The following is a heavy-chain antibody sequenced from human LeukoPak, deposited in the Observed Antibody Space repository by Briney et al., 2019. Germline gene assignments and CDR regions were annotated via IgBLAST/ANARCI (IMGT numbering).Heavy chain of an antibody. D-gene: IGHD1-26*01. CDR1: AGSIFSTTFY. J-gene: IGHJ4*02. CDR3: ARRSDSGSDDGEDYFDF. V-gene: IGHV4-39*01. CDR2: MYYDGST. Sequence: PSETLSLTCSVSAGSIFSTTFYWGWIRQPPGKGLEWIGSMYYDGSTYYNPSLESRVSISVDTSNNQFSLKLTSVTAADTAVYFCARRSDSGSDDGEDYFDFWGQGTLVTVSS.